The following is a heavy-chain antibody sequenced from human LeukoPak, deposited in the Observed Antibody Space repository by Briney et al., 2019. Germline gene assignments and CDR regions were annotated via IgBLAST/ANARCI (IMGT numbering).Heavy chain of an antibody. V-gene: IGHV3-11*01. CDR3: SRDPRVLDY. J-gene: IGHJ4*02. CDR1: GLSFSDFY. Sequence: KPGGSLGLSCEASGLSFSDFYMSWLRQPPGKGLESISYIGPSGNFINYADSVKGRFTISRDNAKKSLYLQINSLRAEDTAVYYCSRDPRVLDYWGQGTLVTVSS. CDR2: IGPSGNFI.